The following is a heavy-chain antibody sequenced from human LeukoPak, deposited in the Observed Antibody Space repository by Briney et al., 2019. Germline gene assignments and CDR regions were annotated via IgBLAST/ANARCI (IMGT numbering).Heavy chain of an antibody. J-gene: IGHJ3*02. D-gene: IGHD4-17*01. CDR2: INHSGST. V-gene: IGHV4-34*01. Sequence: SETLSLTCGVYGGSFSGNYWSWIRQPPGKGLEWIGEINHSGSTNYNPSLKCRVTISADTSKNQFSLKLSSVTAADTAVYYCARGSGDYENYAFDIWGQGTMVTVSS. CDR1: GGSFSGNY. CDR3: ARGSGDYENYAFDI.